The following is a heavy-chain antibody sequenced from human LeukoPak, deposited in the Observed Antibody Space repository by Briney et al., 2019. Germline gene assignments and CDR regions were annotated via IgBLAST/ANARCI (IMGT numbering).Heavy chain of an antibody. CDR1: GGSISSYY. J-gene: IGHJ4*02. CDR3: ARGSKAAPGTFDY. D-gene: IGHD6-13*01. Sequence: PSETLSLTCTVSGGSISSYYWSWIRQPPGKGLEWIGYIYYSGSTNYNPSLKSRVTISVNTSKNQFSLKLSSVTAADTAVYYCARGSKAAPGTFDYWGQGTLVTVSS. V-gene: IGHV4-59*01. CDR2: IYYSGST.